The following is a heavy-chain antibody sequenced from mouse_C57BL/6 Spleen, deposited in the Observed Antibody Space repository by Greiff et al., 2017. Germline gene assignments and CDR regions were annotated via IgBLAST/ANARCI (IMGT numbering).Heavy chain of an antibody. Sequence: VQLQQSGPELVKPGDSVKISCKASGYSFTGYFMNWVMQSHGKSLEWIGRINPYNGDTFYNQKFKGKATLTVDKSSSTAHMALRSLTSEDSAVYYCARGGTGSKAMDYWGQGTSVTVSS. J-gene: IGHJ4*01. V-gene: IGHV1-20*01. D-gene: IGHD1-1*01. CDR2: INPYNGDT. CDR1: GYSFTGYF. CDR3: ARGGTGSKAMDY.